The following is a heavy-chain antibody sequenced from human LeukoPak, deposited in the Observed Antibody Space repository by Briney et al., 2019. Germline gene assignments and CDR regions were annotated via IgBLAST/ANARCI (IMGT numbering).Heavy chain of an antibody. CDR3: ARSPLRYYYDSSGYWYYFDY. CDR2: ISAYNGNT. CDR1: GDTFTSYG. J-gene: IGHJ4*02. D-gene: IGHD3-22*01. V-gene: IGHV1-18*01. Sequence: GASVKVSCKASGDTFTSYGISWVRQAPGQGLEWMGWISAYNGNTNYAQKLQGRVTMTTDTSTSTAYMELRSLRSDDTAVYYCARSPLRYYYDSSGYWYYFDYWGQGTLVTVSS.